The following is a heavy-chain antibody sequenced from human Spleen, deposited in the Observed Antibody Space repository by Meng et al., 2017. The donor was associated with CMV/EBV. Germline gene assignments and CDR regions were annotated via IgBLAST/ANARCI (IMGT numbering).Heavy chain of an antibody. D-gene: IGHD6-6*01. V-gene: IGHV3-30*02. CDR3: AARTRDAFDI. Sequence: GGSLRLSCAASGFTFSSYGMHWVRQAPGKGLEWVAFIRYDGSNKYYADSVKGRFTISRDNSKNTLYLQMNSLRAEDTAVYYCAARTRDAFDIWGQGTMVTVSS. CDR1: GFTFSSYG. J-gene: IGHJ3*02. CDR2: IRYDGSNK.